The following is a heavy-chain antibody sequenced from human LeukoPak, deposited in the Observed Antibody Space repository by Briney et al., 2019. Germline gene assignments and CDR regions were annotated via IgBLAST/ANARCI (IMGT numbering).Heavy chain of an antibody. CDR1: GGSVSGVIHY. D-gene: IGHD3-22*01. Sequence: KSSETLSLTCTVSGGSVSGVIHYWTWIRQPPGKGLEWIGYIFNRGGTMYNPSLKGRVTVSADMSRNQFSLELNSVTAADTAVYYCARGRYDSSGYYYFDYWGQGTLVPVSS. V-gene: IGHV4-61*01. CDR2: IFNRGGT. J-gene: IGHJ4*02. CDR3: ARGRYDSSGYYYFDY.